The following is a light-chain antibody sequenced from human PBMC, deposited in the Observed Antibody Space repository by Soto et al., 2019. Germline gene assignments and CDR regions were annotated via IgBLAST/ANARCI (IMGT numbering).Light chain of an antibody. CDR1: QFVSSTY. V-gene: IGKV3-20*01. CDR2: GAS. J-gene: IGKJ4*02. CDR3: QQYGISPFT. Sequence: EIVLTQSPATLSLSPGERVTLSCRASQFVSSTYLAWYQQRPGQAPRLLIYGASSRATGIPDRFSGGGSETDFTLTISRLESEDSAVYYCQQYGISPFTFGGGTKVDIK.